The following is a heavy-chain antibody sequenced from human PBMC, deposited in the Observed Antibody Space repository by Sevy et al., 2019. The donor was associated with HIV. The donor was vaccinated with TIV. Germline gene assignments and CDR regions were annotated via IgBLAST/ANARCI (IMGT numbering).Heavy chain of an antibody. J-gene: IGHJ4*02. Sequence: ASVKVSCKASGYTFNNYYMHWVRQAPGQGLEWMGIINPTGGSTSYAQKFQGRVTITRDTSTSTVYMELSGLRSEDTAVYYCARDLTIFGVIPDYWGQGTLVTVSS. D-gene: IGHD3-3*01. V-gene: IGHV1-46*02. CDR1: GYTFNNYY. CDR3: ARDLTIFGVIPDY. CDR2: INPTGGST.